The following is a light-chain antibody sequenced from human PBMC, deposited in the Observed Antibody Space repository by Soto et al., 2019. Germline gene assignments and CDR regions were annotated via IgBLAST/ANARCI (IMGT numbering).Light chain of an antibody. J-gene: IGLJ1*01. CDR1: SSDVGGYNY. V-gene: IGLV2-14*01. CDR2: EVS. Sequence: QSALTQPASVSGSPGQSITISCTGTSSDVGGYNYVSWYQQRPGKAPKLIIYEVSNRPSGISNRFSGSKSGDTASLTISGLQAEDEADYYCSSYTSISTLYVFGTGTKLTVL. CDR3: SSYTSISTLYV.